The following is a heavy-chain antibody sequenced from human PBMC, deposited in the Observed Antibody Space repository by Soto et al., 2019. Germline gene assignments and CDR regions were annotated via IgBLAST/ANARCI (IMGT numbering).Heavy chain of an antibody. V-gene: IGHV1-3*01. CDR2: INAGNGNT. CDR1: GYTFTSYA. D-gene: IGHD3-10*01. J-gene: IGHJ4*02. CDR3: AREGITMVRGVTEGPIDY. Sequence: GASVKVSCKASGYTFTSYAMHWVRQAPGQRLEWMGWINAGNGNTKYSQKFQGRVTITRDTSASTAYMELSSLRSEDTAVYYCAREGITMVRGVTEGPIDYWGQGTLGTV.